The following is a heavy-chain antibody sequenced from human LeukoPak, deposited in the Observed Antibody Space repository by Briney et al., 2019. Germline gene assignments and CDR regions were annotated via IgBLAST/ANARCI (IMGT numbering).Heavy chain of an antibody. J-gene: IGHJ4*02. CDR2: IYYTGST. V-gene: IGHV4-59*08. Sequence: TSETLSLTCTVSGGSISNYYWNWIRQPPGKGLEWIGYIYYTGSTNYNPSLKSRVTISVDTSKNQFSLKLSSVTAADTAVYYCARVKRAMTYYFDYWGQGALVTVSS. CDR1: GGSISNYY. CDR3: ARVKRAMTYYFDY. D-gene: IGHD5-18*01.